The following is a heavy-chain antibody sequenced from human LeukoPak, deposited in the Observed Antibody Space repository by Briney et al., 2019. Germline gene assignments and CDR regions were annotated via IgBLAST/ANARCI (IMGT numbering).Heavy chain of an antibody. CDR1: GYTFSDFG. Sequence: ASVKVSCKASGYTFSDFGITWVRQAPGQGPEWMGWIKIGEGTTHSAQKFQDRVSMTRDRSSNTAFLELRSLRSDDTAVYFCSRSFYSSSWYYFDLWGQGPLVTVSS. J-gene: IGHJ4*02. CDR2: IKIGEGTT. D-gene: IGHD6-13*01. CDR3: SRSFYSSSWYYFDL. V-gene: IGHV1-18*01.